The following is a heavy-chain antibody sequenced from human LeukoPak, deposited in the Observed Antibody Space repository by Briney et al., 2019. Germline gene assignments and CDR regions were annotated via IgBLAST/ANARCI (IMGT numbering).Heavy chain of an antibody. CDR1: GGSISSSSYY. D-gene: IGHD2-8*01. Sequence: SETLSLACTVSGGSISSSSYYWGWIRQPPGKGLEWIGSIYYSGSTYYNPSLKSRVTISVDTSKNQFSLKLSSVTAADTAVYYCARSLPYCTNGVCYYYFDYWGQGTLVTVSS. CDR2: IYYSGST. V-gene: IGHV4-39*01. CDR3: ARSLPYCTNGVCYYYFDY. J-gene: IGHJ4*02.